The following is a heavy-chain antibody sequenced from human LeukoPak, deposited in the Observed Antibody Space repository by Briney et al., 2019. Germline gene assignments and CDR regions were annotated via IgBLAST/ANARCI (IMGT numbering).Heavy chain of an antibody. CDR1: GFTFSKAW. CDR2: IKSKTDGGTT. J-gene: IGHJ4*02. CDR3: TAGTGRSDFDY. D-gene: IGHD1-1*01. Sequence: GGSLRLSCAASGFTFSKAWMSWVRQTPGKGLEWVGRIKSKTDGGTTDYAAPVKGRFTISRDDSENTLFLQMNSLKTEDTAVYYCTAGTGRSDFDYWGQGTLVTVSS. V-gene: IGHV3-15*01.